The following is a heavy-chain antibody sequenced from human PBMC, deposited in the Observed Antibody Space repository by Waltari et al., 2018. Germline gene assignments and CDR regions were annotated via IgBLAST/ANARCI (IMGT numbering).Heavy chain of an antibody. Sequence: EVQLVESGGGLVQPGGSLRLSCAASGFTFSNYWMSWVRQAPGKGLEWVANIKQDGSEKYYVYSVKGRFTISRDNAKNSLYLQMNSLRADDTAVYYCARETGSPYYYMDVWGKGTTVTVSS. CDR3: ARETGSPYYYMDV. V-gene: IGHV3-7*01. J-gene: IGHJ6*03. CDR1: GFTFSNYW. CDR2: IKQDGSEK.